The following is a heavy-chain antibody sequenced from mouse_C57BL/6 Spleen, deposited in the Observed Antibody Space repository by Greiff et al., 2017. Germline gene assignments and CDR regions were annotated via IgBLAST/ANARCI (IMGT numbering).Heavy chain of an antibody. J-gene: IGHJ2*01. Sequence: QVQLQQPGAELVKPGASVKLSCKASGYTFTSYWMQWVKQRPGQGLEWIGEIDPSDSYTNYNQKFKGKATLTVDTSSSTAYMQLSSLTSEDSAVYYCARKPDAFDYWGQGTTLTVSS. CDR2: IDPSDSYT. V-gene: IGHV1-50*01. CDR1: GYTFTSYW. CDR3: ARKPDAFDY.